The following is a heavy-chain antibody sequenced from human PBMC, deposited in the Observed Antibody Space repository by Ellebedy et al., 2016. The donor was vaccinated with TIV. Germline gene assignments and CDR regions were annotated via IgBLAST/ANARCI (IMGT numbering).Heavy chain of an antibody. J-gene: IGHJ3*02. CDR3: AKAKGGVMGGDAFDI. CDR2: IWYDGSNK. CDR1: GFTFSGYG. V-gene: IGHV3-33*06. Sequence: GESLKISCAASGFTFSGYGMHWVRQAPGKGLEWVAVIWYDGSNKYYADSVKGRFTISRDNSKNTLYLQMNSLRAEDTAVYYCAKAKGGVMGGDAFDIWGQGTMVTVSS. D-gene: IGHD3-10*01.